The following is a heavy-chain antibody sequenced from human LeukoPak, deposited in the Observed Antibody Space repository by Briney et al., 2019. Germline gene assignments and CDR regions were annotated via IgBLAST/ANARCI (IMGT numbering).Heavy chain of an antibody. D-gene: IGHD2-2*02. J-gene: IGHJ4*02. CDR3: AKDLPYCSSTSCYIGCFDY. CDR2: ISGSGGST. Sequence: PGGSLRLSCAASGFTFSSYAMSWVRQAPGKGLEWVSAISGSGGSTYYADSVKGRFTISRDNSKNTLYLQMNSLRAEDTAVYYCAKDLPYCSSTSCYIGCFDYWGQGTLVTVSS. V-gene: IGHV3-23*01. CDR1: GFTFSSYA.